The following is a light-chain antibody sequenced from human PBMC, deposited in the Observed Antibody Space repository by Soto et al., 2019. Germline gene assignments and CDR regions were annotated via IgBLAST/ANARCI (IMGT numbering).Light chain of an antibody. J-gene: IGKJ2*01. V-gene: IGKV1-33*01. CDR2: DAS. CDR3: QQYDNLPYT. Sequence: DIPMTQSPSSLSASVGDRVTITCQASQDISNYLNWYQQKPGKAPKLLIYDASNLETGVPSRFSGSGSGTDFTFTISSLQPEDIATYYCQQYDNLPYTFGQGTMLEIK. CDR1: QDISNY.